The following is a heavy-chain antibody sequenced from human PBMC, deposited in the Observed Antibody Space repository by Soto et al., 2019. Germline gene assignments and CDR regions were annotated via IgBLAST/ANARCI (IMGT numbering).Heavy chain of an antibody. CDR2: IYLAGDL. J-gene: IGHJ4*02. CDR3: AHGYVLLLLTFHYFDS. Sequence: GPTLVNATNLLTLIWNLFEFSRNGNAVGVGWIGHPPGRSLEWLALIYLAGDLRYSPARKSRLTITQDPSKDQVVLTMTNMDPTGSGTYYRAHGYVLLLLTFHYFDSWGQGIRVSVSS. V-gene: IGHV2-5*02. D-gene: IGHD5-12*01. CDR1: EFSRNGNAVG.